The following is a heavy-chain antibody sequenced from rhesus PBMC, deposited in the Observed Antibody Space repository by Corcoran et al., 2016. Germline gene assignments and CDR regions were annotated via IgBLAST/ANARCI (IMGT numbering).Heavy chain of an antibody. CDR2: ISGISGST. Sequence: QVQLQESGPGLVKPSETLSLTCAVSGDSISSSIWWTWIRQPPGKGLEWIGYISGISGSTYYNPTLKSRVPISKDTSRNQLSLNLTSVTAADTAVYFCARAYYSGSGYYFNYWGQGVLVTVSS. V-gene: IGHV4S19*01. CDR3: ARAYYSGSGYYFNY. CDR1: GDSISSSIW. J-gene: IGHJ4*01. D-gene: IGHD3-28*01.